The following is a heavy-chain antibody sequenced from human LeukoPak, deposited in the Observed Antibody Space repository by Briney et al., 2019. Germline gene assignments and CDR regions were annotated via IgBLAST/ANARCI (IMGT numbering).Heavy chain of an antibody. Sequence: GRSLRLSCAASGFTFSSYGMHWVRQAPGKGLEWVAVIWYDGSNKYYADSVKGRFTISRDNSKNTLYLQMNSLRAEDPAVYYCAKEPQQLVRGYYFDYWGQGTLVTVSS. D-gene: IGHD6-13*01. CDR1: GFTFSSYG. J-gene: IGHJ4*02. CDR2: IWYDGSNK. V-gene: IGHV3-33*06. CDR3: AKEPQQLVRGYYFDY.